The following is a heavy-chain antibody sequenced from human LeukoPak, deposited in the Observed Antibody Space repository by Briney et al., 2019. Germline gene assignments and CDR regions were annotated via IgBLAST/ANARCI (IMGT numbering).Heavy chain of an antibody. D-gene: IGHD3-10*01. CDR1: GGSISSSNW. V-gene: IGHV4-4*02. Sequence: PSGTLSLTCAVSGGSISSSNWWRWVRPPPGKGLEWIGEIYHSGSTNYNPSLKSRVTISVDKSKNQFSLKLSSVTAADTAVYYCARDRGLRRRDIDYWGQGTLVTVSS. J-gene: IGHJ4*02. CDR2: IYHSGST. CDR3: ARDRGLRRRDIDY.